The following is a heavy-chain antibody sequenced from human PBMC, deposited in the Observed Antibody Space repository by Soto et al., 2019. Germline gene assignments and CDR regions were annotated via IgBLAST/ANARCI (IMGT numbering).Heavy chain of an antibody. CDR3: ARQGAGLAAAGFKVEGYYYYYGMDV. CDR2: IYYSGST. CDR1: GGSISSGDYY. D-gene: IGHD6-13*01. Sequence: PSETLSLTCTVSGGSISSGDYYWSWIRQPPGKGLEWIGYIYYSGSTYYNPSLKSRVTISVDTSMNQFSLKLSSVTAADTAVYYCARQGAGLAAAGFKVEGYYYYYGMDVWGQGTTVTVSS. V-gene: IGHV4-30-4*01. J-gene: IGHJ6*02.